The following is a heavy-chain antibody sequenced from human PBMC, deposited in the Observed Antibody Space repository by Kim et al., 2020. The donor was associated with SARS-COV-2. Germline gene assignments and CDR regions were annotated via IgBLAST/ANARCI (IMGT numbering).Heavy chain of an antibody. J-gene: IGHJ6*02. CDR1: GFSVSTND. CDR3: ARKLLWFGDNGMDV. V-gene: IGHV3-53*01. Sequence: GGSLRLSCAASGFSVSTNDMICVRQAPGKGLVWFASIFCIGNTYYADSAKCRFTISRDNSKNTLYLQMNCLRSEDTAAYHCARKLLWFGDNGMDVWGQGTAVTVSS. D-gene: IGHD3-10*01. CDR2: IFCIGNT.